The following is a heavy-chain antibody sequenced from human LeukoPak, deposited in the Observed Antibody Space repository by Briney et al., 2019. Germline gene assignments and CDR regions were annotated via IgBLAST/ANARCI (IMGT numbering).Heavy chain of an antibody. D-gene: IGHD3-10*02. CDR1: GFTFSSYA. CDR2: ISYDGSNK. J-gene: IGHJ4*02. V-gene: IGHV3-30-3*01. Sequence: GGSLRLSCAASGFTFSSYAMHWVRQAPGKGLEWVAVISYDGSNKYYADSVKGRFTISRDNSKNTLYLQMNSLRAEDTAVYYCARGGAGDVHFDYWGQGTLVPVSS. CDR3: ARGGAGDVHFDY.